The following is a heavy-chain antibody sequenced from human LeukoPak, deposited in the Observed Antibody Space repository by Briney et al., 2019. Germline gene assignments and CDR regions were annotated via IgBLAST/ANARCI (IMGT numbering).Heavy chain of an antibody. J-gene: IGHJ3*02. CDR1: GGSFSGYY. CDR2: INHSGST. D-gene: IGHD3-10*01. V-gene: IGHV4-34*01. Sequence: SETLSLTCAVSGGSFSGYYWSWIRQPPEKGLEWIGEINHSGSTNYNPSLKSRVTISVDTSKNQFSLKVSSVTAADTAMYYCARSDGYGLVDIWGQGTMVTVSS. CDR3: ARSDGYGLVDI.